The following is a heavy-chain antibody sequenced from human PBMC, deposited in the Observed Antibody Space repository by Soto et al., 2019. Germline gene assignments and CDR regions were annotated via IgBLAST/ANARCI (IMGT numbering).Heavy chain of an antibody. J-gene: IGHJ4*02. CDR3: AKDGGIVAKSSVSYFEY. V-gene: IGHV3-9*01. D-gene: IGHD5-12*01. CDR2: ISWNSGSI. CDR1: GFTFDDYA. Sequence: SLRLSCAASGFTFDDYAMHWVLQAPGKGLEWVSGISWNSGSIGYADSVKGRFTISRDNAKNSLYLQMNSLRAEDTALYYCAKDGGIVAKSSVSYFEYWGQGTLVTVSS.